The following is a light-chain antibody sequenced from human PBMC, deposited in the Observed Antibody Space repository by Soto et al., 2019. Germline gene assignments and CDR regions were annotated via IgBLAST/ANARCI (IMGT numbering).Light chain of an antibody. Sequence: QSALTQPASVSGAPGPSVTISCTGTSSDIGGYDYVSWYQQYPGRVPKLLIHEVTNRPSGVSDRFPGAKSGNTASLTISGLQTEDEADYYCSSHAGSSAFYVFGTGTKVTVL. J-gene: IGLJ1*01. CDR2: EVT. V-gene: IGLV2-14*01. CDR3: SSHAGSSAFYV. CDR1: SSDIGGYDY.